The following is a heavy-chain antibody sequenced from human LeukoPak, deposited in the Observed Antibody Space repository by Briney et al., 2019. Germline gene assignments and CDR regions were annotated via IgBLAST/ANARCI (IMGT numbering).Heavy chain of an antibody. D-gene: IGHD1-26*01. CDR3: ARADRRDGSPYLIGP. Sequence: GASVKVSCKTSGYSFTDYYMHWGRQAPGQGLEWMGWMNPNSGGTSTAQNFQGRITMTRDTSITTVYMEVSWLTSDDTAIYYCARADRRDGSPYLIGPWGQGTLVTVSS. V-gene: IGHV1-2*02. J-gene: IGHJ5*02. CDR1: GYSFTDYY. CDR2: MNPNSGGT.